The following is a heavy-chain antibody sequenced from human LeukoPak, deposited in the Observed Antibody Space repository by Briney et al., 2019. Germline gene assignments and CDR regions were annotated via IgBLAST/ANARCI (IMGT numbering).Heavy chain of an antibody. Sequence: GGSLRLSCAASGFTVINNYMSWVRQAPGKGLEWVSVIYSGGSIYYADSVKGRFTISRDNSKNTLYLQMNSLRAEDTAVYYCARDFLRSSGYHWGQGTLVTVSS. V-gene: IGHV3-53*01. CDR2: IYSGGSI. CDR1: GFTVINNY. CDR3: ARDFLRSSGYH. D-gene: IGHD3-22*01. J-gene: IGHJ4*02.